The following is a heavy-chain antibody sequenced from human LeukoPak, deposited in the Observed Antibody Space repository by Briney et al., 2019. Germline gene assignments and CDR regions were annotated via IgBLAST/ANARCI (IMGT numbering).Heavy chain of an antibody. V-gene: IGHV5-51*01. D-gene: IGHD3-10*01. CDR2: IYPGDSDT. CDR1: GYSFTSYW. J-gene: IGHJ4*02. CDR3: ARVQLWFGGPWRYFGY. Sequence: GESLKISCKGSGYSFTSYWIGWVRQMPGKGLEWMGIIYPGDSDTRYSPSFQGQVTISADKSISTAYLQWSSLKASDTAMYYCARVQLWFGGPWRYFGYWGQGTLVTASS.